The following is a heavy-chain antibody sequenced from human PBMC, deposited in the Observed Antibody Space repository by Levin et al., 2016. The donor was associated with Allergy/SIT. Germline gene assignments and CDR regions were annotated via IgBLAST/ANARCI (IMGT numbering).Heavy chain of an antibody. CDR2: ISSSSSYI. CDR1: GFTFSSYS. Sequence: GESLKISCAASGFTFSSYSMNWVRQAPGKGLEWVSSISSSSSYIYYADSVKGRFTISRDNAKNSLYLQMNSLRAEDTAVYYCAFSSGGSFDYWGQGTLVTVSS. CDR3: AFSSGGSFDY. V-gene: IGHV3-21*01. J-gene: IGHJ4*02. D-gene: IGHD2-15*01.